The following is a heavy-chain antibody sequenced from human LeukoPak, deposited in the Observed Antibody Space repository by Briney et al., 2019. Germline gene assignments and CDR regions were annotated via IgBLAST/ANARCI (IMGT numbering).Heavy chain of an antibody. Sequence: PGGSLRLSCAASGFTVSSNYMSWVRQAPGKGLEWVSVIYSAGSTYYADSVKGRFTISRDNSKNTLYLQMNSLRAEDTAVYYCARSIAAAGIGWFDPWGQGTLVSVST. J-gene: IGHJ5*02. D-gene: IGHD6-13*01. V-gene: IGHV3-66*01. CDR2: IYSAGST. CDR3: ARSIAAAGIGWFDP. CDR1: GFTVSSNY.